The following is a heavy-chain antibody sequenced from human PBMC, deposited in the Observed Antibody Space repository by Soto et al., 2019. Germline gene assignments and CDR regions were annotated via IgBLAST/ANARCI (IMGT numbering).Heavy chain of an antibody. CDR3: TTQPFKNYDFWSGPYYYYYGMDV. Sequence: EVQLVESGGGLVKPGGSLRLSCAASGFTFSNAWMNWVRQAPGKGLEWVGRIKSETDGGTTDYAAPVKGRFTISRDDSKNTLYLQMNSLKTEDTAVYYCTTQPFKNYDFWSGPYYYYYGMDVWGQGTTVTVSS. CDR2: IKSETDGGTT. J-gene: IGHJ6*02. CDR1: GFTFSNAW. V-gene: IGHV3-15*07. D-gene: IGHD3-3*01.